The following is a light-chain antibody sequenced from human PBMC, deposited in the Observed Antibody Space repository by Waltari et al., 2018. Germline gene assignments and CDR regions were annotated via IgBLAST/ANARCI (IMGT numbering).Light chain of an antibody. CDR3: SSYTTSSTRV. CDR1: SSDVGGYNY. V-gene: IGLV2-14*01. J-gene: IGLJ1*01. Sequence: QSALTQPASMSGSPGQSITISCTGPSSDVGGYNYVSWYQKHPGKAPKVMIYDVSNRASGVFNRFAGSKSGNTASLTISGLQAEDEADYYCSSYTTSSTRVFGTGTKVTVL. CDR2: DVS.